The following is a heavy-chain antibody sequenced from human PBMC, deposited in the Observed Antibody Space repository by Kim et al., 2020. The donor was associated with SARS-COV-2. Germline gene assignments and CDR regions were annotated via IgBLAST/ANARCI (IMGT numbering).Heavy chain of an antibody. D-gene: IGHD4-17*01. CDR1: GFTFSSYA. CDR3: ARGKVTTASAFDY. CDR2: ISYDGSNK. V-gene: IGHV3-30-3*01. J-gene: IGHJ4*02. Sequence: GGSLRLSCAASGFTFSSYAMHWVRQAPGKGLEWVAVISYDGSNKYYADSVKGRFTISRDNSKNTLYLQMNSLRAEDTAVYYCARGKVTTASAFDYWGQGT.